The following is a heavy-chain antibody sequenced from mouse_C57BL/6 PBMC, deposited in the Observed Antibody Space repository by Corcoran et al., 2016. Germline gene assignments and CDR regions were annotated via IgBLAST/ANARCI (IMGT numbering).Heavy chain of an antibody. CDR1: GYTFTTYG. D-gene: IGHD1-1*01. V-gene: IGHV9-3*01. J-gene: IGHJ2*01. CDR3: ARSPFTTVVATNY. CDR2: INTYYGVP. Sequence: QIQWVQAGPELKKPGETVKISCKASGYTFTTYGMSWVKQAPGKGLKWMGWINTYYGVPTYADDFKGRFAFSLETSSSTAYLQINNLKNEDTATYFCARSPFTTVVATNYWGQGTTLTVSS.